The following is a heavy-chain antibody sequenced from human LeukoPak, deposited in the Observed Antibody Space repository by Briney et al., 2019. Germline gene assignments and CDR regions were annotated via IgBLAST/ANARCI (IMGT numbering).Heavy chain of an antibody. CDR3: ARGHNWGPDY. V-gene: IGHV1-2*02. D-gene: IGHD7-27*01. J-gene: IGHJ4*02. Sequence: ASVKVSCKALGYTFTDHCFHWLRQAPGQGLEWMGWIHPGRGDTNYAQRFQGRVSLTRDTSISTAYMELSRLTSDDTAVYYCARGHNWGPDYWGQGTLVSVSS. CDR1: GYTFTDHC. CDR2: IHPGRGDT.